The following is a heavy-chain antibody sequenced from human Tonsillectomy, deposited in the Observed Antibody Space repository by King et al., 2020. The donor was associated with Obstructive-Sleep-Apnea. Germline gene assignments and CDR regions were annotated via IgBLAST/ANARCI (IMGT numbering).Heavy chain of an antibody. D-gene: IGHD3-10*01. Sequence: VQLVESGGGLVQPGGSLRLSCAASGFRFSGYSMIWVRQAPGKGPDWISYISSSSGTIYYADSVKGRFTISRDNAKNSLYLQMNILGAEDTAIYSCATDHGFRYFDYWGLGTLVTVSS. J-gene: IGHJ4*02. CDR3: ATDHGFRYFDY. CDR1: GFRFSGYS. CDR2: ISSSSGTI. V-gene: IGHV3-48*01.